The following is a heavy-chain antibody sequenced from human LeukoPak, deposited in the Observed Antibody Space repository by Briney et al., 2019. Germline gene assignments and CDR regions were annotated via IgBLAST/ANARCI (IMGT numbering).Heavy chain of an antibody. V-gene: IGHV1-69*13. CDR1: GGTFSSYA. CDR2: IIPIFGTA. J-gene: IGHJ4*02. Sequence: GASVKVSCTASGGTFSSYAISWVRQAPGQGLEWMGGIIPIFGTANYAQKFQGRVTITADESTSTAYMELSSLRSEDTAVYYCATDILTGYYPLDYWGQGTLVTVSS. D-gene: IGHD3-9*01. CDR3: ATDILTGYYPLDY.